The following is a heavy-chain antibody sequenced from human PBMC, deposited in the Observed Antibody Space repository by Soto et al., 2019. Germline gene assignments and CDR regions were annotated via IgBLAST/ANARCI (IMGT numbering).Heavy chain of an antibody. J-gene: IGHJ4*02. CDR2: IYYSGST. CDR3: ARGVGATTP. D-gene: IGHD1-26*01. CDR1: RGSISRYY. V-gene: IGHV4-59*01. Sequence: PSETMSLTCTVARGSISRYYWSWNRQPSGKGLEWIGYIYYSGSTTYNPSLKSRVTISVDTSKKQCSLKLSSVTAADAAVYYCARGVGATTPWGQGTLVTVSS.